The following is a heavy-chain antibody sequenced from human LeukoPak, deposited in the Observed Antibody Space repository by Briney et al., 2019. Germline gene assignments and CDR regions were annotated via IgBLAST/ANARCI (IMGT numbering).Heavy chain of an antibody. CDR3: ATERRVDTAMALPNFYYYSGMDV. CDR2: VSYDVSNK. Sequence: PGRSLRLSCAVSRLTLSRYGMRWVRHAPGRGGGWVAFVSYDVSNKNYADPVKVRFTISRDNSKNTLYLQMNSLRAEDTAGYYCATERRVDTAMALPNFYYYSGMDVWGQGTTVTVSS. V-gene: IGHV3-30*03. D-gene: IGHD5-18*01. J-gene: IGHJ6*02. CDR1: RLTLSRYG.